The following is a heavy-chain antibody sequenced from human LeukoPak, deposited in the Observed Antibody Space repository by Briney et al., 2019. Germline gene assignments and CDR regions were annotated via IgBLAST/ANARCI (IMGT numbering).Heavy chain of an antibody. CDR3: AREAYSNYAYDM. V-gene: IGHV3-21*01. D-gene: IGHD6-13*01. Sequence: GGSLRLSCAASGFTFSSYSMNWVRQAPGKGLEWVSSISSSSSYIYYADSVKGRFTISRDNAKNSLYLQMNSLRAEDTAVYYCAREAYSNYAYDMWGQGTMVIVSS. CDR1: GFTFSSYS. CDR2: ISSSSSYI. J-gene: IGHJ3*02.